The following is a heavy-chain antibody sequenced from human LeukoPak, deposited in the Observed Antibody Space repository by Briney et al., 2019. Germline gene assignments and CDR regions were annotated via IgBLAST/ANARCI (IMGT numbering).Heavy chain of an antibody. CDR1: GGSISSSSYY. J-gene: IGHJ4*02. CDR2: IYYSGST. D-gene: IGHD6-6*01. V-gene: IGHV4-39*01. Sequence: PSETLSLTCTVSGGSISSSSYYWGWIRQPPGKGLEWIGSIYYSGSTYYNPSLKSRVTISVDTSKNQFSLKLSSVTAADTAVYYCARAGVSGFPFDYWGQGTLVTVSS. CDR3: ARAGVSGFPFDY.